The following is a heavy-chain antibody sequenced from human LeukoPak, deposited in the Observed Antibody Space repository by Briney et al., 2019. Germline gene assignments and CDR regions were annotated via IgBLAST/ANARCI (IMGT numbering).Heavy chain of an antibody. D-gene: IGHD2-2*01. Sequence: SETLSLTCTVSGGSISSYYWSWIRQPPGKGLEWIGYIYYSGSTNYNPSLKSRVTISVDTSKNQFSLKLSSVTAADTAVYYCARENRYCSSTSCSYYYCMDVWGKGTTVTVSS. CDR3: ARENRYCSSTSCSYYYCMDV. CDR1: GGSISSYY. V-gene: IGHV4-59*01. CDR2: IYYSGST. J-gene: IGHJ6*03.